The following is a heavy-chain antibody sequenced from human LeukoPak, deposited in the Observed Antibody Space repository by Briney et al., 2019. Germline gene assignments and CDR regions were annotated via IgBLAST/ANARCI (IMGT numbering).Heavy chain of an antibody. CDR1: GFTFSSYW. CDR3: ARSAPTVRGVIESIYMDV. CDR2: IKQDGSEK. D-gene: IGHD3-10*01. J-gene: IGHJ6*03. V-gene: IGHV3-7*01. Sequence: GGSLRLSCAASGFTFSSYWMNWVRQAPGKGLEWVANIKQDGSEKYYVDSVKGRFTISRDNAKNSLYLQMNSLRAEDTAVYYCARSAPTVRGVIESIYMDVWGKGTTVTVSS.